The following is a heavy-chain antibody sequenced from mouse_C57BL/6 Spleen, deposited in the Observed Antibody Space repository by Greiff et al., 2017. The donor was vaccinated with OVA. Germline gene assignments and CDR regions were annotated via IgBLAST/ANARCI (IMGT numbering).Heavy chain of an antibody. V-gene: IGHV1-64*01. CDR2: IHPNSGST. Sequence: QVQLQQPGAELVKPGASVKLSCKASGYTFTSYWMHWVKQRPGQGLEWIGMIHPNSGSTNYNEKFKSKATLTVDKSSSTAYMQLSSLTSEDSAVYYGARQEYYRNYKSYYFDYWGQGTTLTVSS. D-gene: IGHD2-5*01. J-gene: IGHJ2*01. CDR3: ARQEYYRNYKSYYFDY. CDR1: GYTFTSYW.